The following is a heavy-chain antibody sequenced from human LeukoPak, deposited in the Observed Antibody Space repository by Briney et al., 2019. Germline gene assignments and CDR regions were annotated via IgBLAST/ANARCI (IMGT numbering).Heavy chain of an antibody. V-gene: IGHV3-23*01. Sequence: GGSLRLSCAASGFTFSSYAMTWVRQAPGKGLEWVSSISGSGGSTYSADSVKGRFTISRDNSKNTLYLQMNSLRAEDTAVYYCAKDQVSAAGYYYFDYWGQGTLVTVSS. J-gene: IGHJ4*02. D-gene: IGHD6-13*01. CDR1: GFTFSSYA. CDR2: ISGSGGST. CDR3: AKDQVSAAGYYYFDY.